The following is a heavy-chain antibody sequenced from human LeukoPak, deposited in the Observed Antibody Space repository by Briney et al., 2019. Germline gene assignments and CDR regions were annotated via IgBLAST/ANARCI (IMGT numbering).Heavy chain of an antibody. J-gene: IGHJ4*02. D-gene: IGHD3-22*01. Sequence: GGSLRLSCAASGFTFSSYWMSWVRQAPGKGLEWVANIKQDGSEKYYVDSVKGRFTISRDNAKNSLYLQMNSLRAEDTAVYYCARAPPGTYYYDSSGYPYYFDYWGQGTLVTVSS. CDR3: ARAPPGTYYYDSSGYPYYFDY. V-gene: IGHV3-7*01. CDR1: GFTFSSYW. CDR2: IKQDGSEK.